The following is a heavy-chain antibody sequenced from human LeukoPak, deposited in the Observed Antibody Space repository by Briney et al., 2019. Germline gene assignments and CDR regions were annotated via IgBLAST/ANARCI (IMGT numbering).Heavy chain of an antibody. J-gene: IGHJ3*02. V-gene: IGHV1-18*01. D-gene: IGHD6-13*01. Sequence: GASVKVSCKASGYTFTSYGISWVRQAPGQGLEWMGWISAYNGNTNYAQKLQGRVTMTTDTSTSTAYMELSRLRSDDTAVYYCARDRVPHYSSSWPDAFDIWGQGTMVTVSS. CDR2: ISAYNGNT. CDR3: ARDRVPHYSSSWPDAFDI. CDR1: GYTFTSYG.